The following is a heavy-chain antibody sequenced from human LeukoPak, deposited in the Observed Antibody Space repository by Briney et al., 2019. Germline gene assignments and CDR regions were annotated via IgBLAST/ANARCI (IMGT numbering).Heavy chain of an antibody. V-gene: IGHV3-20*04. Sequence: GGSLRLSCSPSAFTLDDYGMNCVRHAPEGGLEWVSGSNWNGGSTGYADSVKGRFTMSRDNAKNSLYLQMNSLRAEDTALYYCARASLGSGSYLYYYYYYMDVGGKGTTATVS. CDR3: ARASLGSGSYLYYYYYYMDV. J-gene: IGHJ6*03. CDR1: AFTLDDYG. CDR2: SNWNGGST. D-gene: IGHD3-10*01.